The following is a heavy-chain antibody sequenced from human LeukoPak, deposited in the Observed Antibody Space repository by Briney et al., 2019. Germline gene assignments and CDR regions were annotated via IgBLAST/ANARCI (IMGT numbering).Heavy chain of an antibody. D-gene: IGHD6-13*01. J-gene: IGHJ5*02. CDR1: GGSFSGYY. CDR3: ASFRSSSWYEGWFDP. Sequence: PSETLSLTCAVYGGSFSGYYWSWIRQPPGKGLEWIGYIYYSGSTNYNPSLKSRVTISVDTSKNQFSLKLSSVTAADTAVYYCASFRSSSWYEGWFDPWGQGTLVTVSS. CDR2: IYYSGST. V-gene: IGHV4-59*08.